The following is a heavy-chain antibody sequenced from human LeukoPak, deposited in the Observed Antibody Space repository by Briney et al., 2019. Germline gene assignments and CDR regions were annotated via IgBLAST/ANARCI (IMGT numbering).Heavy chain of an antibody. D-gene: IGHD4-23*01. CDR1: GGTFSSYA. CDR3: AVHGGGTPLGWFDP. V-gene: IGHV1-69*04. J-gene: IGHJ5*02. CDR2: IIPILGIA. Sequence: ASVKVSCKASGGTFSSYAISWVRQAPGQGLEWMGRIIPILGIANYAQKFQGRVTITADKSTSTAYMELSSLRSEDTAVYYCAVHGGGTPLGWFDPWGQGTLVTVSS.